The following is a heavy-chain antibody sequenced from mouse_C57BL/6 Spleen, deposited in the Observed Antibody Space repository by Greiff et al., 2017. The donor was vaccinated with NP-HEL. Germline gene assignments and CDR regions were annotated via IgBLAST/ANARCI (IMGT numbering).Heavy chain of an antibody. CDR3: ARSLTTVVDYAMDY. V-gene: IGHV1-72*01. Sequence: QVQLKQPGAELVKPGASVKLSCKASGYTFTSYWMHWVKQRPGRGLEWIGRIDPNSGGTKYNEKFKSKATLTVDKPSSTAYMQLSSLTSEDSAVYYCARSLTTVVDYAMDYWGQGTSVTVSS. D-gene: IGHD1-1*01. CDR1: GYTFTSYW. CDR2: IDPNSGGT. J-gene: IGHJ4*01.